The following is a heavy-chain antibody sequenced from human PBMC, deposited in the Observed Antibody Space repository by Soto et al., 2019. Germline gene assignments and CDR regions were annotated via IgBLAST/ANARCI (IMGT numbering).Heavy chain of an antibody. Sequence: QVQLVESGGGVVQPGRSLRLSCAASGFTFSSYGMHWVRQAPGKGLEWVAVIWYDGSNKYYADSVKGRFTISRDNSKNTLYLQMNSRRADDTAVYYCAREFEEMATITAIHYWGQGTLVTVSS. V-gene: IGHV3-33*01. CDR1: GFTFSSYG. J-gene: IGHJ4*02. CDR3: AREFEEMATITAIHY. CDR2: IWYDGSNK. D-gene: IGHD5-12*01.